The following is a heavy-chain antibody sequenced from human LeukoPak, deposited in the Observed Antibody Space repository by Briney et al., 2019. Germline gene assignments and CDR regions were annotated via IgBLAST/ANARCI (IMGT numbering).Heavy chain of an antibody. CDR2: STSQAYGGTT. D-gene: IGHD4-17*01. V-gene: IGHV3-49*04. J-gene: IGHJ6*03. CDR1: GFNFGDYA. Sequence: GGSLRLSCTASGFNFGDYAMSWVRQAPGKGLEWVGFSTSQAYGGTTEYAASVKGRFTISRDDSKSIAYLQMNSLKTEDTAVYFCTRDIMRSGDYVYYYYMDVWGKGTTVTVSS. CDR3: TRDIMRSGDYVYYYYMDV.